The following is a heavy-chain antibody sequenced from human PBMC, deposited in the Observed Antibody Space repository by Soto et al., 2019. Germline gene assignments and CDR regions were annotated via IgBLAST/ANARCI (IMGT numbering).Heavy chain of an antibody. D-gene: IGHD3-3*01. CDR3: ARASTYYDLWSGYPGEKYYFDY. CDR1: GFTFSSYW. CDR2: INSDGSST. J-gene: IGHJ4*02. Sequence: EVQLVESGGGLVQPGGSLRLSCAASGFTFSSYWMHWVRQAPGKGLVWVSRINSDGSSTSYADSVKGRFTISRDNAKNTLYLQMNRLRAEDTAVYYCARASTYYDLWSGYPGEKYYFDYWGQGTLVTVSS. V-gene: IGHV3-74*01.